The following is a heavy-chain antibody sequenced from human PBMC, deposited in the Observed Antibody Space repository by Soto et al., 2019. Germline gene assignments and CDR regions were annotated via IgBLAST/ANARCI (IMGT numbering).Heavy chain of an antibody. CDR3: ARVLYYGSGSYSPYGMDV. V-gene: IGHV1-69*01. J-gene: IGHJ6*02. CDR1: GVSFNNNG. CDR2: VSPPFRTS. Sequence: QVHLVQSGAEVKKPGSSVKVSCKTSGVSFNNNGIGWVRQAPGHGLEWMGGVSPPFRTSNYARKFQGRISITADASTGTVNMELSSLTSKDTAQYYCARVLYYGSGSYSPYGMDVWGQGTTVTVSS. D-gene: IGHD3-10*01.